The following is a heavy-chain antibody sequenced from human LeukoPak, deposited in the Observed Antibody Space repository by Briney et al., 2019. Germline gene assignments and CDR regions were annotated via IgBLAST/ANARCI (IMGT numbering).Heavy chain of an antibody. CDR1: GGSISGTNW. V-gene: IGHV4-4*02. CDR2: ISLAGQT. CDR3: ARGYYHDSK. D-gene: IGHD3-22*01. Sequence: SETLSLTCGVSGGSISGTNWWSWVRPPPGQGLEWIGEISLAGQTNYNPSLKSRVTISVDKSKNQFSLKLSSVTAADTAVYYCARGYYHDSKWGQGTLVTVSS. J-gene: IGHJ4*02.